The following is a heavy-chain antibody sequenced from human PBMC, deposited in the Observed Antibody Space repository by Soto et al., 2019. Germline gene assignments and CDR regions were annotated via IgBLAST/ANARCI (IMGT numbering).Heavy chain of an antibody. J-gene: IGHJ6*02. CDR1: GGTFSSYA. CDR2: IIPIFGTA. D-gene: IGHD6-13*01. CDR3: GGIAAAGSTEYYYGMDV. Sequence: QVQLVQSGAEVKKPGSSVKVSCKASGGTFSSYAISWVRQAPGQGLEWMGGIIPIFGTANYAQKFQGRVTVTADESTSTAYMELSSLRFEDTAVYYCGGIAAAGSTEYYYGMDVWGQGTPVTVSS. V-gene: IGHV1-69*01.